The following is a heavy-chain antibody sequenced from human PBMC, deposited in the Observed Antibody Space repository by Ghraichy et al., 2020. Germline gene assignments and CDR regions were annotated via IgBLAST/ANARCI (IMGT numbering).Heavy chain of an antibody. CDR2: INHSGST. D-gene: IGHD5-18*01. CDR1: GGSFSGYY. Sequence: ESLNISCAVYGGSFSGYYWSWIRQPPGKGLEWIGEINHSGSTNYNPSLKSRVTISVDTSKNQFSLKLSSVTAADTAVYYCARASRGYSYGSYWYFDLWGRGTLVTVSS. CDR3: ARASRGYSYGSYWYFDL. V-gene: IGHV4-34*01. J-gene: IGHJ2*01.